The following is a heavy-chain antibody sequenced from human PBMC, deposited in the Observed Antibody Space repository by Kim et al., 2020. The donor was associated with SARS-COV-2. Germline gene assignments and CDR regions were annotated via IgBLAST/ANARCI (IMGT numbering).Heavy chain of an antibody. CDR3: ARDVDTRYNWNDRGDY. CDR1: GFTFSSYS. CDR2: ISSSSSYI. Sequence: GGSLRLSCAASGFTFSSYSMNWVRQAPGKGLEWVSSISSSSSYIYYADSVKGRFTISRDNAKNSLYLQMNSLRAEDTAVYYCARDVDTRYNWNDRGDYWGQGTLVTVSS. J-gene: IGHJ4*02. D-gene: IGHD1-1*01. V-gene: IGHV3-21*01.